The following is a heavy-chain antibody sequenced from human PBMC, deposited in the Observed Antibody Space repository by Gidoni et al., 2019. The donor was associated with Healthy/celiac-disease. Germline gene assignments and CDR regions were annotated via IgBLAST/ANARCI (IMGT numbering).Heavy chain of an antibody. CDR1: GGTFSSYA. V-gene: IGHV1-69*01. CDR2: IIPIFGTA. J-gene: IGHJ5*02. D-gene: IGHD2-15*01. CDR3: ARDQSVVVVAATPWFDP. Sequence: QVQLVQSGAEVKKPGSSVKVSCKASGGTFSSYAISWVRQAPGQGLEWMGGIIPIFGTANYAQKFQGRVTITADESTSTAYMELSSLRSEDTAVYYCARDQSVVVVAATPWFDPWGQGTLVTVSS.